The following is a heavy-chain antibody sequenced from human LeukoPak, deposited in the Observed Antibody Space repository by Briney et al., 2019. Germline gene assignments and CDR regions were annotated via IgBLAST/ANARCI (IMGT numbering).Heavy chain of an antibody. D-gene: IGHD2-2*01. J-gene: IGHJ3*02. CDR3: AKELQLLLLHAFDI. V-gene: IGHV3-23*01. CDR2: ICGSGGST. CDR1: GFSFSSYA. Sequence: GGSLRLSCAAPGFSFSSYAMSWVRQAPGKGLGWVSAICGSGGSTYYADSVKGRFTISRDNFKNTLYLQMNSLRAEDTGVYYCAKELQLLLLHAFDIWGQGTMVTVSS.